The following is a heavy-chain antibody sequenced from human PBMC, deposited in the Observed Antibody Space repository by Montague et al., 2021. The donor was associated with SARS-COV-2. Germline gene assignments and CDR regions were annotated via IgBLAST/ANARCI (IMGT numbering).Heavy chain of an antibody. Sequence: SETLSLICSVSGTSITSYYWNWIRQPPGKGLEWIGYISDSGSTNYSPSLKSRVTMSVDTSKNQISLKLTSVTAADTAVYYCARGCLSYFGAGSHCYGMDVWGQGTTVTVSS. CDR3: ARGCLSYFGAGSHCYGMDV. D-gene: IGHD3-10*01. CDR2: ISDSGST. CDR1: GTSITSYY. J-gene: IGHJ6*02. V-gene: IGHV4-59*01.